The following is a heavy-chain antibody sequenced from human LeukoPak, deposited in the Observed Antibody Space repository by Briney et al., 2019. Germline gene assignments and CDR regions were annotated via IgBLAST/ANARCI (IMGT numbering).Heavy chain of an antibody. CDR3: ARANNSSWHN. CDR1: GFTFSSNW. CDR2: IKPDGSAQ. D-gene: IGHD6-13*01. Sequence: QPGGSLRLSCATSGFTFSSNWMSWVRYVPRRGLDWVANIKPDGSAQYYAASVKGRFTVSRDNAKNSLYLQMNSLRVEDTAVYYCARANNSSWHNWGQGTLVTVSA. J-gene: IGHJ4*02. V-gene: IGHV3-7*01.